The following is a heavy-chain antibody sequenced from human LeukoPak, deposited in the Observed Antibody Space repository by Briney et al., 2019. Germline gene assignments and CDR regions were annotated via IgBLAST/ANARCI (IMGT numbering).Heavy chain of an antibody. CDR2: IIGSSGTT. CDR3: AKGAYDYIEIAYFDY. CDR1: GFSYNNYA. Sequence: GGSLRLSCVASGFSYNNYAMNWVRQAPGKGLEWVSLIIGSSGTTFYADSVKGRFTISRDKSKSTLYLQMNSLRAEDTAVYYCAKGAYDYIEIAYFDYWGQGSLVTVSS. V-gene: IGHV3-23*01. D-gene: IGHD5-12*01. J-gene: IGHJ4*02.